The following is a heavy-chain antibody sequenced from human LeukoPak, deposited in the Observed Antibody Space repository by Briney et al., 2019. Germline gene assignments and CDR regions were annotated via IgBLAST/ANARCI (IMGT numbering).Heavy chain of an antibody. D-gene: IGHD6-6*01. CDR2: INPNSGGT. CDR3: AGEYGSSSRSDY. CDR1: GYTFTGYY. Sequence: ASVKVSCKASGYTFTGYYMHWGRQAPGQGLEWMGWINPNSGGTNYAQKFQGRVTMTRDTSISTAYMELSRLRSDDTAVYYCAGEYGSSSRSDYWGQGTLVTVSS. V-gene: IGHV1-2*02. J-gene: IGHJ4*02.